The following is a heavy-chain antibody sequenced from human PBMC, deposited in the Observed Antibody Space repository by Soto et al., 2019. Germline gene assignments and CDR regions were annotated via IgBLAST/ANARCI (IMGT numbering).Heavy chain of an antibody. V-gene: IGHV2-5*02. CDR1: EFSLSERPVA. CDR3: VHRAGIYGNWHGGYFDY. Sequence: QITLRESGPTRVKPTQPLTLTCTFPEFSLSERPVAVGWIRQPPGKALERLALIYWDDDKRYSQALRNRLNISQDTSKNHVVLTMHNMDPLDTPIYYCVHRAGIYGNWHGGYFDYCGQGALVSASS. CDR2: IYWDDDK. J-gene: IGHJ4*02. D-gene: IGHD1-1*01.